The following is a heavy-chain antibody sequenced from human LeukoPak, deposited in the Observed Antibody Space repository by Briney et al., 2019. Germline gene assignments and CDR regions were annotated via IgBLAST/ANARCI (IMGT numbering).Heavy chain of an antibody. Sequence: ASVKVFCKASGYTFTSYAMNWVRQAPGQGLEWMGWINPNSGGTNYAQKFQGRVTMTRDTSISTAYMELSRLRSEDTAVYYCAAMYYYGSGSYLYYYMDVWGKGTTVTVSS. CDR1: GYTFTSYA. CDR3: AAMYYYGSGSYLYYYMDV. J-gene: IGHJ6*03. V-gene: IGHV1-2*02. D-gene: IGHD3-10*01. CDR2: INPNSGGT.